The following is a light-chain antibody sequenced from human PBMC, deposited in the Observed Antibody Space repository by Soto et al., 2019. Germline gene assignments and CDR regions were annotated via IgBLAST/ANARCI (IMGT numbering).Light chain of an antibody. V-gene: IGKV1-5*03. Sequence: DIQMTQSPSTLSASVEDRVTITCRASQSISSWLAWYQQKPGKAPKLLIYKASNLDSGVPSRFSGSGSGTEFTLNISSLQPDDFESYYCQQYNSYPLTFGGGTKVDI. CDR3: QQYNSYPLT. CDR2: KAS. J-gene: IGKJ4*01. CDR1: QSISSW.